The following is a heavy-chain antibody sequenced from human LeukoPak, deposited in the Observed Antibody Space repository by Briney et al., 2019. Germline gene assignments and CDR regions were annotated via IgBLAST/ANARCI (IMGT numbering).Heavy chain of an antibody. V-gene: IGHV3-49*04. CDR2: IRSKDYGGPT. CDR3: SMRWEPIPTAFDY. D-gene: IGHD4-23*01. Sequence: PGGSLRLSCTASGFTFGDYAMSWVRQAPEKGLEWVGVIRSKDYGGPTEYAASVKGRFTISRDDSKSIAHLQMNSLKTEDTGVYYCSMRWEPIPTAFDYWGQGTLVIVSS. CDR1: GFTFGDYA. J-gene: IGHJ4*02.